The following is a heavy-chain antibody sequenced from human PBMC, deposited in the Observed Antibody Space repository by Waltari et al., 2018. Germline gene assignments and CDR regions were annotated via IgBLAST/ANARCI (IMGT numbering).Heavy chain of an antibody. V-gene: IGHV1-69*01. CDR1: GGTFSSYA. CDR3: ARSYYYDSSGYYRPNLSFWY. CDR2: IIPIFGTA. Sequence: QVQLVQSGAEVKKPGSSVKVSCKASGGTFSSYAISWVLQAPGQGLEWMGGIIPIFGTANYAQKAQGRVTITADESTSTDYMELSSLRSEDTAVYYCARSYYYDSSGYYRPNLSFWYWGQGTLVTVSS. D-gene: IGHD3-22*01. J-gene: IGHJ4*02.